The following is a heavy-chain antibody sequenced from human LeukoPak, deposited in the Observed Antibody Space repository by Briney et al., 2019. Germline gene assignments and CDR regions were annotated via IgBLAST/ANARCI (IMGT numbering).Heavy chain of an antibody. CDR2: IYYSGST. CDR1: GGSISSSSYY. CDR3: ARYRRGYSYGVFWFDP. Sequence: SETLSLTCTVSGGSISSSSYYWGWIRQPPGKGLEWIGSIYYSGSTYYNPSLKSRVTISVDTSKNQFSLKLSSVTAADTAVYYCARYRRGYSYGVFWFDPWGQGTLVTVSS. D-gene: IGHD5-18*01. V-gene: IGHV4-39*01. J-gene: IGHJ5*02.